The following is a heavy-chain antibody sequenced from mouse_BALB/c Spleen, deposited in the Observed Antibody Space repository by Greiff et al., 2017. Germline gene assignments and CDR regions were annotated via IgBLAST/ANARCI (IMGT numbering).Heavy chain of an antibody. Sequence: QVQLQQPGAELVKPGASVKLSCKASGYTFTSYWMHWVKQRPGQGLEWIGEINPSNGRTNYNEKFKSKATLTVDKSSSTAYMQLSSLTSEDSAVYYCARSLYYYGSSYWYFDVWGAGTTVTVSS. V-gene: IGHV1S81*02. D-gene: IGHD1-1*01. CDR2: INPSNGRT. CDR3: ARSLYYYGSSYWYFDV. CDR1: GYTFTSYW. J-gene: IGHJ1*01.